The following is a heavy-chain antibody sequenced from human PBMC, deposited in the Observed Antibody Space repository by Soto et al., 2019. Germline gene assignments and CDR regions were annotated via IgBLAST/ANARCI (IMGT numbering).Heavy chain of an antibody. CDR2: ISSTSIYI. Sequence: GGSLRLSCAASGFTLSSYSMNWVRQAPGKGLEWVSTISSTSIYIYYADSVRGRFTISRDNAKNSLYLQMNSLRAEDTAIYYCATDQLSLLNYDYWGQGTLVTVS. CDR3: ATDQLSLLNYDY. J-gene: IGHJ4*02. D-gene: IGHD1-1*01. CDR1: GFTLSSYS. V-gene: IGHV3-21*01.